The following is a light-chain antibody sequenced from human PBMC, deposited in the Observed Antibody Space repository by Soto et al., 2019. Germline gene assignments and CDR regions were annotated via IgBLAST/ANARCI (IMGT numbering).Light chain of an antibody. V-gene: IGKV1-9*01. J-gene: IGKJ5*01. Sequence: DIQLTQSPSFLSASVGDRVTIPCRASQGISSYLAWYQQKPGKAPKLLIYAASTLQSGVPSRFSGSGSGTEFTLTISSLQPEDFATYYCQQLNSYPITFGQGTRLEIK. CDR2: AAS. CDR1: QGISSY. CDR3: QQLNSYPIT.